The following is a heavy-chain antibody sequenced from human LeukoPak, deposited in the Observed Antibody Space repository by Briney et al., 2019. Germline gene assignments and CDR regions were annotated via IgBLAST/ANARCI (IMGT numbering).Heavy chain of an antibody. J-gene: IGHJ6*03. V-gene: IGHV3-7*01. D-gene: IGHD6-13*01. CDR3: AKAAAGSDGYYYYMGV. CDR1: GFTFSSYW. CDR2: IKQDGSEK. Sequence: GGSLRLSCAASGFTFSSYWMSWVRQAPGKGLEWVANIKQDGSEKYYVDSVKGRFTISRDNAKNSVYLQMNSLRAEDTAVYYCAKAAAGSDGYYYYMGVWGKGTTVTVSS.